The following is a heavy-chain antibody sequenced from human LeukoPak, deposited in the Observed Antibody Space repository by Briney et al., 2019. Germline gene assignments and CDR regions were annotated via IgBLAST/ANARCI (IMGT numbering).Heavy chain of an antibody. CDR1: GGSISSYY. V-gene: IGHV4-59*01. Sequence: SETLSLTCTVSGGSISSYYWSWVRQPPGKGLEWIGYIYYSGSTNYNPSLTSRVTISVEKSKKKCYLTLSSVTAADTAVYYCAEGPLYYDMDVWGKGTTVTVSS. CDR2: IYYSGST. J-gene: IGHJ6*03. CDR3: AEGPLYYDMDV.